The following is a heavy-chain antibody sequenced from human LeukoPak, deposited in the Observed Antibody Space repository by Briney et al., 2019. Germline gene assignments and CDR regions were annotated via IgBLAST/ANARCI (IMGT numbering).Heavy chain of an antibody. D-gene: IGHD3-10*01. J-gene: IGHJ4*02. CDR3: AKVHSVYGSGSYTFDY. CDR2: ISYDGSNK. V-gene: IGHV3-30*18. Sequence: GGSLRLSCAASGFTFSSYGMHWVRQAPGKGLEWVAVISYDGSNKYYADSVKGRFTISRDNSKNTLYLQMNSLRAKDTAVYYCAKVHSVYGSGSYTFDYWGQGTLVTVSS. CDR1: GFTFSSYG.